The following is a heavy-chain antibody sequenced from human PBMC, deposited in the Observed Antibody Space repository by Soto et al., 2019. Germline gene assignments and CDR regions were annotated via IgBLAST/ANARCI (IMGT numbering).Heavy chain of an antibody. CDR3: ARGDSTDCSNGVCSFFYNHDMDV. V-gene: IGHV1-2*04. CDR2: INPKSGGT. Sequence: GASVKVSCKASGYSFTDYHIHWVRQAPGQGLEWLGRINPKSGGTSTAQKFQGWVTMTTDTSISTASMELTRLTSDDTAIYYCARGDSTDCSNGVCSFFYNHDMDVWGQGATVTVSS. J-gene: IGHJ6*02. D-gene: IGHD2-8*01. CDR1: GYSFTDYH.